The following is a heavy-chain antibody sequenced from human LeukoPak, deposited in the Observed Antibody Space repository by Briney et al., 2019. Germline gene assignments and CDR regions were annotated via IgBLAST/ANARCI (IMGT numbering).Heavy chain of an antibody. Sequence: GGSLRLSRAASGFTFSSYSMNWVRQAPGKGLEWVSSISSSSSYIYYADSVKGRFTISRDNAKNSLYLQMNSLRAEDTAVYYCARMRGAPRGFDYWGQGTLVTVSS. V-gene: IGHV3-21*01. J-gene: IGHJ4*02. D-gene: IGHD1-26*01. CDR3: ARMRGAPRGFDY. CDR2: ISSSSSYI. CDR1: GFTFSSYS.